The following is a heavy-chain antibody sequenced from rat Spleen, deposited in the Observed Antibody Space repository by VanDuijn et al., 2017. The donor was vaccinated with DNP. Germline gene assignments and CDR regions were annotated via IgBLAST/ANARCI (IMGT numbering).Heavy chain of an antibody. CDR1: GFTFSDYY. CDR2: ISPSGSRP. D-gene: IGHD1-3*01. J-gene: IGHJ1*01. V-gene: IGHV5-7*01. CDR3: ARHGRITTVATYWFFDF. Sequence: EVQLVESGGGLVQPGRSLKLSCAASGFTFSDYYMAWVRQAPKKGLEWVAAISPSGSRPYSPDSVKGRFTISRDTAKGTLYLQMDSLRSEDTATYFCARHGRITTVATYWFFDFWGPGTMVTVSS.